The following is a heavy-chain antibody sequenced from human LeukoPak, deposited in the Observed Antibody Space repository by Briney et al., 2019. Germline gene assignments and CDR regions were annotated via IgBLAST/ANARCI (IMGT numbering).Heavy chain of an antibody. CDR2: IYPGDSDT. Sequence: GESLKISCKGSGYSFTSYWIGWVRQMPGKGLEWMGIIYPGDSDTRYSPSFQGQVTISADKSISTAYLQWSSLKASDTAMYYCARRPSYDFWSGYYGVDGLDIWGQGTMVTVSS. D-gene: IGHD3-3*01. J-gene: IGHJ3*02. V-gene: IGHV5-51*01. CDR1: GYSFTSYW. CDR3: ARRPSYDFWSGYYGVDGLDI.